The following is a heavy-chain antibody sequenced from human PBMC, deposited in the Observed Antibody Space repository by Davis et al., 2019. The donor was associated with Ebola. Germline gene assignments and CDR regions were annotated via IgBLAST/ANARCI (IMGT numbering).Heavy chain of an antibody. Sequence: GESLKISCAASGFTFSNAWMNWVRQAPGKGLEWVSSISSSSSYIYYADSVKGRFTISRDNAKNSLYLQMNSLRAEDTAVYYCARDIMVQGEYYYYYYGMDVWGQGTTVTVSS. CDR2: ISSSSSYI. D-gene: IGHD3-10*01. CDR1: GFTFSNAW. V-gene: IGHV3-21*01. CDR3: ARDIMVQGEYYYYYYGMDV. J-gene: IGHJ6*02.